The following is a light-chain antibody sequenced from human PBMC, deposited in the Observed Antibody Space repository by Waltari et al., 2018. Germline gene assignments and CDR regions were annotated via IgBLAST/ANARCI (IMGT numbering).Light chain of an antibody. CDR1: SSDIGAYNA. CDR3: SSKTTRDTRL. Sequence: QSALTQPASVSGSPGQSITISCTGTSSDIGAYNAVSWYQQHPGKAPKVVIYDVHNRPSGVSKRFSGSMPGNTASLTISGLQTEDEADYYCSSKTTRDTRLFGGGTKLTVL. V-gene: IGLV2-14*03. J-gene: IGLJ3*02. CDR2: DVH.